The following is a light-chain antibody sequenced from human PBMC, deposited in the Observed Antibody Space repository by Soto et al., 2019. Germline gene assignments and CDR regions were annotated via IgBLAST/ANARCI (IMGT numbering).Light chain of an antibody. CDR3: QQYGSSPPYT. J-gene: IGKJ2*01. CDR2: GAS. CDR1: QSVSSSY. V-gene: IGKV3-20*01. Sequence: EIVLTQSPGTLSLYPGERATLSCRASQSVSSSYLAWYQQKPGQAPRLLIYGASSRATGIPDRFSGSGSGTDFTLNSSRLEPEDFAVYYCQQYGSSPPYTFGQGTKLEIK.